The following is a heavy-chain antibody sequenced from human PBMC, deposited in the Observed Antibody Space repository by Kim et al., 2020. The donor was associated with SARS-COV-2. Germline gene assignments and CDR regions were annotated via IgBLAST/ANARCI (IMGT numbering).Heavy chain of an antibody. CDR3: GRRRVGSWNWLDP. V-gene: IGHV4-39*01. J-gene: IGHJ5*02. D-gene: IGHD3-10*01. Sequence: YDNPSLKSRVTMSVDTSKNQFSLNLSSVTAADTAVYYCGRRRVGSWNWLDPWGQGTLVTVSS.